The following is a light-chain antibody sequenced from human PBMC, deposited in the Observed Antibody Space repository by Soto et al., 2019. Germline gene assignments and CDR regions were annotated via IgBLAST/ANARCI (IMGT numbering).Light chain of an antibody. CDR3: QKYNIAPWP. CDR2: AAS. J-gene: IGKJ1*01. V-gene: IGKV1-27*01. Sequence: DIEMSHSPTSLSASVGDSVTITCRASQGIRNNLAWYQQKPGNVPKLLIYAASTLESGVPSRFTGGGYGTDFTLTITNLQTVDVVTYYCQKYNIAPWPFGQGTKVDIK. CDR1: QGIRNN.